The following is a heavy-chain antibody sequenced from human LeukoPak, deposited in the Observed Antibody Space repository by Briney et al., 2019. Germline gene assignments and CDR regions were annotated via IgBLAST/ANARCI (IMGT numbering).Heavy chain of an antibody. CDR1: GFTFSSYA. CDR3: AREPLDSSGWYEFDY. J-gene: IGHJ4*02. Sequence: GGSLRLSCAASGFTFSSYAMHWVRQAPGKGLEWVAVISYDGSNKYYADSVKGRFTISRDNSKNTLYLQMNSLRAEDTAVYYYAREPLDSSGWYEFDYWGQGTLVTVSS. V-gene: IGHV3-30*04. D-gene: IGHD6-19*01. CDR2: ISYDGSNK.